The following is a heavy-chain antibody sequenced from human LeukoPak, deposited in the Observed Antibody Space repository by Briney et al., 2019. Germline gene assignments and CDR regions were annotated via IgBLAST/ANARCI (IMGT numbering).Heavy chain of an antibody. CDR1: GFTFSSYA. J-gene: IGHJ6*03. CDR3: ARDGDTVLTRGYYYYMDV. Sequence: GGSLRLSCAASGFTFSSYAMSWVRQAPGKGLEWVSAISGSGGSTYYADSVKGRFTISRDNAKNSLYLQMNSLRAEDTAVYYCARDGDTVLTRGYYYYMDVWGKGTTVTVSS. V-gene: IGHV3-23*01. D-gene: IGHD4-23*01. CDR2: ISGSGGST.